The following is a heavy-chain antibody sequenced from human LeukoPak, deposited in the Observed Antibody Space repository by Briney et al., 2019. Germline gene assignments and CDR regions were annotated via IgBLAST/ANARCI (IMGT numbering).Heavy chain of an antibody. Sequence: ASVKVSCKASGYTFTGYYMHWVRQAPGQGLEWMGWINPNSGGTNYAQKFQGRVTMTRDTSISTAYMELSRLRSDDTAVYYCARDRNGDHDSSGHFWGQGTLVTVSS. CDR2: INPNSGGT. CDR3: ARDRNGDHDSSGHF. V-gene: IGHV1-2*02. D-gene: IGHD3-22*01. J-gene: IGHJ4*02. CDR1: GYTFTGYY.